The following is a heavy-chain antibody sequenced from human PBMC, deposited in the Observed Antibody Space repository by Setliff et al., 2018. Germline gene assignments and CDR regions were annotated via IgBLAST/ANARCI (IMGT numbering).Heavy chain of an antibody. CDR1: GFTFSDHY. J-gene: IGHJ6*03. Sequence: GGSLRLSCAASGFTFSDHYMSWIRQTPGKGLDWVSYISGSGSPIFYADSVKGRFTISRDNAKNSLDLQMSSLRAEDTAIYYCARLALTGYDSSGYYYALDYYYYMDVWGKGTTVTVSS. V-gene: IGHV3-11*01. CDR2: ISGSGSPI. D-gene: IGHD3-22*01. CDR3: ARLALTGYDSSGYYYALDYYYYMDV.